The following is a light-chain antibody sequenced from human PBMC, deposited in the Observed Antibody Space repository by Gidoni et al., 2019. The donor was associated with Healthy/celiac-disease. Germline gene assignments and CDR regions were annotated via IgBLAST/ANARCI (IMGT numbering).Light chain of an antibody. Sequence: DIVMTPSPLPLPVTPGEPASISCRSSQSLLHSNGYNYWDWYLQKPGQSPQLLIYLGSNRASGVPDRFSGSGSGTDFTLKISRVEAEDVGVYYCMQALQTPYTCGQGTKLEIK. V-gene: IGKV2-28*01. CDR3: MQALQTPYT. CDR2: LGS. CDR1: QSLLHSNGYNY. J-gene: IGKJ2*01.